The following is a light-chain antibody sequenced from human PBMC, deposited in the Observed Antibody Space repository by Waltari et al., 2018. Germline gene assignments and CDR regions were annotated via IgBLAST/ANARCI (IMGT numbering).Light chain of an antibody. J-gene: IGLJ1*01. CDR2: DVS. CDR1: NTDVGGYNY. V-gene: IGLV2-11*01. CDR3: CSYAGSYTYV. Sequence: QSALTQPRSVSGSPGQSVTISCTGTNTDVGGYNYASWYQHHPGKAPKLMIYDVSKRPSGVPDRFSGSKSGNTASLTISGLQAEDEADYYCCSYAGSYTYVFGTGTKVTVL.